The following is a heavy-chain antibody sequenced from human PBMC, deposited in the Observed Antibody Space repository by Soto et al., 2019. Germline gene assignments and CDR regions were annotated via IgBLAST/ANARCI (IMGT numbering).Heavy chain of an antibody. Sequence: SETLSLTCAVYGGSFSGYYWSWIRQPPGKGLEWIGEINHSGSTNYNPSLKSRVTISVDTSKNQFSLKLSSVTAADTAVYYCARVKGTYYDFWSGYPSKANWFDPWGQGTLVTV. CDR2: INHSGST. D-gene: IGHD3-3*01. J-gene: IGHJ5*02. V-gene: IGHV4-34*01. CDR3: ARVKGTYYDFWSGYPSKANWFDP. CDR1: GGSFSGYY.